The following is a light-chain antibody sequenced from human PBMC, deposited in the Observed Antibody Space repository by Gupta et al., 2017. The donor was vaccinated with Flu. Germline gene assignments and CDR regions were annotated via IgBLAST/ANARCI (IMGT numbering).Light chain of an antibody. CDR2: DVN. CDR3: FSFAITYTWV. CDR1: ISDVGAYNY. V-gene: IGLV2-11*01. Sequence: VTISCTGTISDVGAYNYVCWYQQCPGKAPKLIVFDVNKRPAGVPDRFSGSKSGISASLTISGLQADDEADYFCFSFAITYTWVFGGGTRLTVL. J-gene: IGLJ2*01.